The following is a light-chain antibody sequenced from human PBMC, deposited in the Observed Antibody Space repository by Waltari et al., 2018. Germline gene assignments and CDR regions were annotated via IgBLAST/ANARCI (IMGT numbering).Light chain of an antibody. CDR2: KAS. CDR3: QQYNSHYCT. J-gene: IGKJ1*01. CDR1: QSISSW. V-gene: IGKV1-5*03. Sequence: DIQMTQSPSTLSASVGDRVTITCRASQSISSWLAWYQQKPGKAPKLLIYKASSLESGVPSRFSGSGSGTEFTLTISGLQPDDFASYHCQQYNSHYCTFGQGTKVEIK.